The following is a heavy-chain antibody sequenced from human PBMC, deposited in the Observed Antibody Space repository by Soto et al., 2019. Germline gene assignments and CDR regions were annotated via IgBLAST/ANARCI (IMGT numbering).Heavy chain of an antibody. CDR2: IKQDGSEK. D-gene: IGHD2-15*01. CDR1: GFTFSSYW. CDR3: ARVIVVVVAPKPRKQQHFDY. Sequence: GGSLRLSCAASGFTFSSYWMSWVRQAPGKGLEWVANIKQDGSEKYYVDSVEGRFTISRDNAKNSLYLQMNSLRAEDTAVYYCARVIVVVVAPKPRKQQHFDYWGQGTLVTVSS. J-gene: IGHJ4*02. V-gene: IGHV3-7*01.